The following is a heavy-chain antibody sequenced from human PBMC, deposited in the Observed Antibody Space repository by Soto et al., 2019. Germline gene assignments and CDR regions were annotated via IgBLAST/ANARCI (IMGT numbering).Heavy chain of an antibody. CDR2: IYYSGST. D-gene: IGHD3-3*01. J-gene: IGHJ4*02. Sequence: PSETLSLTCTVSGGSVSSGSYYWSWIRQPPGKGLEWIGYIYYSGSTNYNPSLKSRVTISVDTSKNQFSLKLSSVTAADTAVYYCARGYDFWSGYPTYWGQGTLVTVSS. CDR3: ARGYDFWSGYPTY. CDR1: GGSVSSGSYY. V-gene: IGHV4-61*01.